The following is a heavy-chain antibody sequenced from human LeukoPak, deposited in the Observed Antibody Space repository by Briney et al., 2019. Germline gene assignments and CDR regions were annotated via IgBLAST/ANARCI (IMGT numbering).Heavy chain of an antibody. D-gene: IGHD1-7*01. V-gene: IGHV1-69*06. CDR2: IIPIFGTA. Sequence: SVKVSCKASGGTFSSYAISWVRQAPGQGLEWMGGIIPIFGTANYAQKFQGRVTITADKSTSTAYMELSSLRSEDTAVYYCARGRGRKYNWNYGYFDYWGQGTLVTVSS. J-gene: IGHJ4*02. CDR3: ARGRGRKYNWNYGYFDY. CDR1: GGTFSSYA.